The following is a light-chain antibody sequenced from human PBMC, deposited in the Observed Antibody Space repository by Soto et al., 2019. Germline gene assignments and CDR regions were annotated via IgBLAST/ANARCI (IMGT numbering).Light chain of an antibody. CDR1: QSISTS. CDR2: KAS. Sequence: DIQMTQSPSTLSASVGDRVTITCRASQSISTSLAWYQQKPGKAPKVLIDKASSLESGVPSRYSGSGSGTEFTLTISSLQPDDFATYYCKHCDSYWTFGQGTKVEIK. V-gene: IGKV1-5*03. J-gene: IGKJ1*01. CDR3: KHCDSYWT.